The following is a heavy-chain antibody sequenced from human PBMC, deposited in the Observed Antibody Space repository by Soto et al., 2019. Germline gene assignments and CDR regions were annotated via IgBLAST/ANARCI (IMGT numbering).Heavy chain of an antibody. Sequence: QVQLVQSGAEVKKPGASVKVSCKASGYNFTRYEITWVRQAPGQGLEWMGWISVFNGNTNYAEKFQGRVTMTTDTSTSTAYMEVRSLRSDDTAVYFCARDARGITIFGVVISMDVWGQGTTVTVSS. CDR2: ISVFNGNT. CDR1: GYNFTRYE. J-gene: IGHJ6*02. D-gene: IGHD3-3*01. CDR3: ARDARGITIFGVVISMDV. V-gene: IGHV1-18*04.